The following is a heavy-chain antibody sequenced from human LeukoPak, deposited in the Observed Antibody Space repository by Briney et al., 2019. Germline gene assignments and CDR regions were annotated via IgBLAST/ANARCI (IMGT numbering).Heavy chain of an antibody. CDR1: GFTFSRYA. CDR2: ISGSGDST. V-gene: IGHV3-23*01. CDR3: GKEVERHFDLKY. J-gene: IGHJ4*02. Sequence: GGSLRLSCAASGFTFSRYAMTWVRQAPGKGLEWVSGISGSGDSTYYADSAKGRFAISRDNSKNTLYLQMSSLRAEDTAVYFCGKEVERHFDLKYWGQGTLVTVSS.